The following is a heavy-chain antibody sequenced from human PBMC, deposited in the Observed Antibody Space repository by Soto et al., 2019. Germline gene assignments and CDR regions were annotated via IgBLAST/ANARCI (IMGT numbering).Heavy chain of an antibody. CDR3: ARDPNPRLNWYFDL. CDR2: ISYDGSNT. Sequence: QVQLVESGGGVVQPGRSLRLSCGASGFTFSSYAMHWVRQAPGKGLEWVAVISYDGSNTYYADSVKGRFTISRDNSKNTLYLQMNSLRAEDTVVYYCARDPNPRLNWYFDLWGRGTLVTVSS. J-gene: IGHJ2*01. V-gene: IGHV3-30-3*01. CDR1: GFTFSSYA.